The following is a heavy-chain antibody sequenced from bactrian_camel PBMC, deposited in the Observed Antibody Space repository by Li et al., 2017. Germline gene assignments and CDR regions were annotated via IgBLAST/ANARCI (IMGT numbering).Heavy chain of an antibody. CDR2: IYSDGSSSNT. J-gene: IGHJ4*01. D-gene: IGHD3*01. CDR1: GFTFSSLF. V-gene: IGHV3S6*01. Sequence: HVQLVESGGGLVQPGGSLRLSCAASGFTFSSLFMNWVRQAPGKGPEWVSSIYSDGSSSNTYYADSVKGRFTISRDNAENAVYLQMESLKSEDTAVYYCVGDTGMGWGQGTQVTVS. CDR3: VGDTGMG.